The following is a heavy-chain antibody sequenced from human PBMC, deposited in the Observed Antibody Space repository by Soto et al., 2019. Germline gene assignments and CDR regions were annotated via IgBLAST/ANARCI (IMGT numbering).Heavy chain of an antibody. Sequence: PGGSLRLSCAASGFTFSSYAMSWVRQAPGKGLEWVSAISGSGGSTYYADSVKGRFTISRDNSKNTLYLQMNSLRAEDTAVYYCAKHGITIFGVVSPINWFAPWGQGTLVTVSS. V-gene: IGHV3-23*01. CDR1: GFTFSSYA. CDR2: ISGSGGST. J-gene: IGHJ5*02. CDR3: AKHGITIFGVVSPINWFAP. D-gene: IGHD3-3*01.